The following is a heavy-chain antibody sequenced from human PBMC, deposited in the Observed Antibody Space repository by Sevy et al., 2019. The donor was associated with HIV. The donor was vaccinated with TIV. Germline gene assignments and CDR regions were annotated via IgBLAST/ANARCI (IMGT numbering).Heavy chain of an antibody. D-gene: IGHD4-17*01. CDR3: AKPVYGRNSHDGFDV. CDR1: GFTFERYA. CDR2: ITWGSIIL. Sequence: GGSLRLSCAASGFTFERYAMHWVRQAPGKGLEWVSGITWGSIILDYADSVKGRFAISRNNAKNSLYLEMSSLRPEDTALYYCAKPVYGRNSHDGFDVWGQGTMVTVSS. J-gene: IGHJ3*01. V-gene: IGHV3-9*01.